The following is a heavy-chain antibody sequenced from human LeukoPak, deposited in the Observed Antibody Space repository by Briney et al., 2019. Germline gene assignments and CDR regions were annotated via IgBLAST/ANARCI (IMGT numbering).Heavy chain of an antibody. CDR2: IIPIFGSA. CDR1: GGTFSSYA. J-gene: IGHJ4*02. D-gene: IGHD4-17*01. CDR3: TSGVTTTGY. V-gene: IGHV1-69*06. Sequence: SVKVSCKASGGTFSSYAISWMRQAPGQGLEWMGGIIPIFGSANYAQKFQDRVTITADKSTITACMELDSLRSDDTAVYYCTSGVTTTGYWGQGTLVTVSS.